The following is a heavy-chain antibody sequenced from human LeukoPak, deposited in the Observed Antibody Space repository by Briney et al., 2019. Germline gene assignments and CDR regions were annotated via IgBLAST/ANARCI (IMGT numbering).Heavy chain of an antibody. CDR1: GYSFTGYY. CDR2: INPNSGGT. J-gene: IGHJ5*02. V-gene: IGHV1-2*02. D-gene: IGHD3-16*02. Sequence: ASVKVSCKASGYSFTGYYMHWVRQAPGQGLEWMGWINPNSGGTNYAQKFQGRVTMTRDTSISTAYMELSRLRSDDTAAYYCATDPAYEVSLSWGQGTLVTVSS. CDR3: ATDPAYEVSLS.